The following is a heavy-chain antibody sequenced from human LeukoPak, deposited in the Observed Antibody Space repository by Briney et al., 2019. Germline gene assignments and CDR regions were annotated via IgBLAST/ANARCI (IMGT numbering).Heavy chain of an antibody. D-gene: IGHD3-22*01. CDR3: ARDSSGYYDY. CDR2: ISSSGSTI. CDR1: GFTFSSYE. Sequence: GGSLRLSCAASGFTFSSYELNWVRQAPGKGLEWVSYISSSGSTIYYADSVKGRFTISRDNAKNSLYLQMNSMRAEDTAVYYCARDSSGYYDYWGQGTLVTVSS. J-gene: IGHJ4*02. V-gene: IGHV3-48*03.